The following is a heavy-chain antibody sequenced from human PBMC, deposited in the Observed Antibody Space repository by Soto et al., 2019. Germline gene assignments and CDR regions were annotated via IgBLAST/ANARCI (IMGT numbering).Heavy chain of an antibody. Sequence: PGGSLRLSCAASGFTFSSYSMNWVRQAPGKGLEWVSSISSSSSYIYYADSVKGRFTISRDNAKNSLYLQMNSLRAEDTAVYYCARERPPMGWGYYYGMDVWGQGTTVTVSS. CDR1: GFTFSSYS. J-gene: IGHJ6*02. CDR2: ISSSSSYI. D-gene: IGHD3-16*01. V-gene: IGHV3-21*01. CDR3: ARERPPMGWGYYYGMDV.